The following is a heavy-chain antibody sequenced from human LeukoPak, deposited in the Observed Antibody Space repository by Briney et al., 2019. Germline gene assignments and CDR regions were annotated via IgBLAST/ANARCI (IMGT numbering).Heavy chain of an antibody. V-gene: IGHV1-2*02. CDR3: ARVGYCSSTSCLNWFDP. D-gene: IGHD2-2*03. Sequence: ASVKVSCKASGYTFTSYYMHWVRQAPGQGLEWMGWINPNSGGTNYAQKFQGRVTMTRDTSISTAYMELSRLRSDDTAVYYCARVGYCSSTSCLNWFDPWGQGTLVTVSS. J-gene: IGHJ5*02. CDR2: INPNSGGT. CDR1: GYTFTSYY.